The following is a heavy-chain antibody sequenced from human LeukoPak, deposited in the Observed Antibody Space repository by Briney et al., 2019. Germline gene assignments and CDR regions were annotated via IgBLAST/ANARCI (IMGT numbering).Heavy chain of an antibody. CDR3: ARVRPPGIAVAGEEYFDY. CDR2: IYYSGST. J-gene: IGHJ4*02. CDR1: GGSISSYY. V-gene: IGHV4-59*01. Sequence: PSETLSLTCTVSGGSISSYYWSWIRQPPGKGLEWIGYIYYSGSTNYNPSLKSRVTISVDTSKNQFSLRLSSVTAADTAVYYCARVRPPGIAVAGEEYFDYWGQGTLVTVSS. D-gene: IGHD6-19*01.